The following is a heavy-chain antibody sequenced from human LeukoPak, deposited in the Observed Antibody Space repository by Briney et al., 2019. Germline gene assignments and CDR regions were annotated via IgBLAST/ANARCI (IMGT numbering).Heavy chain of an antibody. V-gene: IGHV4-59*01. CDR2: IYYSGST. CDR1: GGSISSYY. J-gene: IGHJ6*03. CDR3: ARGLLIAAAENYYYMDV. D-gene: IGHD6-13*01. Sequence: PSETLSLTCTVSGGSISSYYWSWIRQPPGKGLEWIGYIYYSGSTNYNPSLKSRVTISVDTSKNQFSLKLSSVTAADTAVYYCARGLLIAAAENYYYMDVWGKGTTVTVSS.